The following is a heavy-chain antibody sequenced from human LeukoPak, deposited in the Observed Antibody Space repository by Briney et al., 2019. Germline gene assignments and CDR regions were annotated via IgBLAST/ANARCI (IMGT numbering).Heavy chain of an antibody. D-gene: IGHD2-8*01. V-gene: IGHV1-8*01. J-gene: IGHJ4*02. CDR1: RYTFTSYD. CDR3: ARLTQTPDYHSNGGYYHLGF. Sequence: AASVKVSCKASRYTFTSYDINWVREAAGQGLEWMGWMNPNTGRTGFAQNVQGRLTMTRDTSISTPYLQLSSLRSEDTAIYYCARLTQTPDYHSNGGYYHLGFWGQGTPVTVSS. CDR2: MNPNTGRT.